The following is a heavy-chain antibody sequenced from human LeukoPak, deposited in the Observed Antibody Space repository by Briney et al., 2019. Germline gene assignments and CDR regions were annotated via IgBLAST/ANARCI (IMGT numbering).Heavy chain of an antibody. CDR3: ARRSHCTGDSCYPV. J-gene: IGHJ6*02. D-gene: IGHD2-15*01. Sequence: SETLSLTCTVSGDSTTSSNHYWVWIRQPPGKGLEWIGSIYYGGSTYYIPSLKSRVTISQDTSKNQFSLKVNTVTAADTAVYHCARRSHCTGDSCYPVWGQGTTVTVSS. CDR1: GDSTTSSNHY. V-gene: IGHV4-39*01. CDR2: IYYGGST.